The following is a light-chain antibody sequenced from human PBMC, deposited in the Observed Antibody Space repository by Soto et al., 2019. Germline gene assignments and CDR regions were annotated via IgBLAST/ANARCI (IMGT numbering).Light chain of an antibody. J-gene: IGKJ1*01. CDR1: QSVSSNY. CDR3: QQYGSAPSWT. CDR2: DAS. V-gene: IGKV3-20*01. Sequence: EIVLTQSPGTLSLSPGERATLSCRASQSVSSNYLAWYQQKPGQAPRLLIYDASTRATGIPDRFSGSGSGTDVTLTISRLEPEDFAVYYCQQYGSAPSWTFGQGTKVEIK.